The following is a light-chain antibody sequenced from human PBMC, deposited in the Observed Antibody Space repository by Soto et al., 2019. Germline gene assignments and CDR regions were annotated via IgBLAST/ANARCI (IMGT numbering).Light chain of an antibody. V-gene: IGLV2-14*01. CDR2: EVS. J-gene: IGLJ1*01. Sequence: QSALTQPASVSGSPGQSITISCTGTSSDVGGYNYVSWYQHHPGKAPKLIIYEVSNRPSGVSNRFSGSKSGNTASLTISGLQADDEADYYCSSYTSSSTVVFGIGTQLTVL. CDR1: SSDVGGYNY. CDR3: SSYTSSSTVV.